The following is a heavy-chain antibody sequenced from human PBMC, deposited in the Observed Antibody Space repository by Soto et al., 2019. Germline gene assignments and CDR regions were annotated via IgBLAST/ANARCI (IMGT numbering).Heavy chain of an antibody. CDR3: AKDSWGSTAVADKIDC. V-gene: IGHV3-23*01. CDR1: GFTFSDYA. CDR2: IRDSGGST. Sequence: GGSLRLSCAASGFTFSDYAMNWVRQAPGKGLEWVSTIRDSGGSTYYADSVKGRFAISRDNSKNTLYLQMNGLRAEDTAVYYCAKDSWGSTAVADKIDCWGQGTLVTVSS. J-gene: IGHJ4*02. D-gene: IGHD6-19*01.